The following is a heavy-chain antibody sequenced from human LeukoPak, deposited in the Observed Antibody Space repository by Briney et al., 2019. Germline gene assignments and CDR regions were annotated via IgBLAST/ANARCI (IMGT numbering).Heavy chain of an antibody. D-gene: IGHD1-20*01. Sequence: NTGGSLRLSCAASGFTFSSYSMNWVRQAPGKGLEWVPSISSSSSYIYYADSVKGRFTISRDNAKNSLYLQMNSLRAEDTAVYYCARDHWYNWNDGGADYFDYWGQGTLVTVSS. CDR2: ISSSSSYI. J-gene: IGHJ4*02. V-gene: IGHV3-21*01. CDR1: GFTFSSYS. CDR3: ARDHWYNWNDGGADYFDY.